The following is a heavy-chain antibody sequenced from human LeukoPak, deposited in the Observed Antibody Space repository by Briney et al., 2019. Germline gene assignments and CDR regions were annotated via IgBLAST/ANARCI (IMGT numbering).Heavy chain of an antibody. Sequence: GGSLRLSCAGSGFTLSSAWMTWVRQAPGKGLEWVGLSKSKTDGGTADYAAPVKGRFTISRDDSKNTLYLQMNSLKAEDTAVYYCAKYCISADCYANWFGPWGQGTLVTVSS. J-gene: IGHJ5*02. V-gene: IGHV3-15*01. D-gene: IGHD2-2*01. CDR3: AKYCISADCYANWFGP. CDR2: SKSKTDGGTA. CDR1: GFTLSSAW.